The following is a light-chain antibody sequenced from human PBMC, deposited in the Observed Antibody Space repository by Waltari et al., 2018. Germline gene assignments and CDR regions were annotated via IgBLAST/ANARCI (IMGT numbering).Light chain of an antibody. Sequence: QSALTQPASVSGSPGQSITISCTGTSSDVGGYNYASWYQQHPGKAPKLMIYEVSNRPSGGSNRFSGSKSGNTASLTISGLQAEDEADYYCSSYTSSSTLGFGGGTKLTVL. CDR3: SSYTSSSTLG. CDR2: EVS. V-gene: IGLV2-14*01. CDR1: SSDVGGYNY. J-gene: IGLJ2*01.